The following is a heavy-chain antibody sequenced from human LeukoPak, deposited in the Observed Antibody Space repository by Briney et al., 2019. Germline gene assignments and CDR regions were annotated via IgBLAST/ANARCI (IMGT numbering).Heavy chain of an antibody. J-gene: IGHJ3*02. D-gene: IGHD5-12*01. CDR3: ARGGAHSAYDYYGFDI. CDR1: GFTVSNNY. Sequence: GGSLRLSCTASGFTVSNNYMTWVRQAPGKGLEWVSLIYSGGGTSYADSVKGRFIISRDNSKNTLFLQMNTLRAEDTAVYYCARGGAHSAYDYYGFDIWGQGTLVTVSS. CDR2: IYSGGGT. V-gene: IGHV3-66*01.